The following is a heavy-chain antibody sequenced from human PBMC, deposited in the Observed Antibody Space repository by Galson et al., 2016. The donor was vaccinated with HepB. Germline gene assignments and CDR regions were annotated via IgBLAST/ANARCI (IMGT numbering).Heavy chain of an antibody. D-gene: IGHD1/OR15-1a*01. V-gene: IGHV3-23*01. J-gene: IGHJ4*02. CDR1: GFRFSSYG. CDR2: ISGSGVT. Sequence: SLRLSCAAAGFRFSSYGMSWVRQAPGKGLEWVSHISGSGVTYYADSVKGRFTISRDDSMNTLYLQMNGLRADDTAVYYCAKGKWSWNTCFDSWGQGAPVIVSS. CDR3: AKGKWSWNTCFDS.